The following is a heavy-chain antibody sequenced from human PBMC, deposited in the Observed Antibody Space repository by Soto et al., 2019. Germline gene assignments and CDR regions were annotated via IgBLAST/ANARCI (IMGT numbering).Heavy chain of an antibody. CDR2: ITSSGSST. Sequence: EVQLLESGGGGVQPGGSLRLSCAASGFIFSDYAMTWVRQTPGKGLEWVSAITSSGSSTYFADSLKGRITISRDNSKNTLSLQLDSRRFEDPAIYYWAKGVEGYVVSSFDSWGQGALVTVSS. CDR3: AKGVEGYVVSSFDS. J-gene: IGHJ4*02. V-gene: IGHV3-23*01. CDR1: GFIFSDYA. D-gene: IGHD5-12*01.